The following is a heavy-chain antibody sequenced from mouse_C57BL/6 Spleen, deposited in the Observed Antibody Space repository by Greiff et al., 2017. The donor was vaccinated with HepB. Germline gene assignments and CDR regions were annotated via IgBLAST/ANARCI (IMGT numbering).Heavy chain of an antibody. Sequence: VQLQQSGAELVKPGASVKISCKASGYAFSSYWMNWVKQRPGKGLEWIGQIYPGDGDTNYNGKFKGKATLTADKSSSTAYMQLSSLTSEDSAVYFCATMVTTNDAMDYWGQGTSVTVSS. CDR3: ATMVTTNDAMDY. D-gene: IGHD2-2*01. J-gene: IGHJ4*01. CDR1: GYAFSSYW. V-gene: IGHV1-80*01. CDR2: IYPGDGDT.